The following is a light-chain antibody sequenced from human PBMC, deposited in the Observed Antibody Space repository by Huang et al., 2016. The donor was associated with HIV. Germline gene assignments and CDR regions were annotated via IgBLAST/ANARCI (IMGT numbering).Light chain of an antibody. CDR1: QSVSTR. V-gene: IGKV1-5*03. Sequence: DIQMTQSPSTLSAAIGDRVTITCRARQSVSTRLAWYQQKPGKAPRPLIQESSSLESGVPSRFSGSGSWTEFTLTISSLQPDDSATYSCQQYNTFTFGPGTKVDI. CDR2: ESS. J-gene: IGKJ3*01. CDR3: QQYNTFT.